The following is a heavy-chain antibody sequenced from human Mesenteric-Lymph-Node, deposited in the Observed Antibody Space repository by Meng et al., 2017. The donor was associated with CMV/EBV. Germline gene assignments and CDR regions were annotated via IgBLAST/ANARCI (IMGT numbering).Heavy chain of an antibody. CDR3: ARGWGED. CDR2: INSDGSGT. V-gene: IGHV3-74*01. D-gene: IGHD3-10*01. Sequence: GESLKISCSASGFIFRDYWMYWVRQAPGKGLMWVSRINSDGSGTTYAESVKGRFTISRDNSKNTLYLQMNSLRAEDTAVYYCARGWGEDWGQGTLVTVSS. J-gene: IGHJ4*02. CDR1: GFIFRDYW.